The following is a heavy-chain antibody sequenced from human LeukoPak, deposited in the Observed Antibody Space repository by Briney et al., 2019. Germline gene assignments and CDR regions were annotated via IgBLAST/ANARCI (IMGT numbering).Heavy chain of an antibody. D-gene: IGHD1-26*01. CDR2: INPSGGST. CDR1: GYTFISYY. Sequence: GASVKVSCKASGYTFISYYMNWVRQAPGQGLEWMGIINPSGGSTSYAQKFQGRVTMTRDMSTSTVYMELSSLRSEDTAVYYCARGPYSGSLGPYYYYMDVWGKGTTVTVSS. V-gene: IGHV1-46*01. CDR3: ARGPYSGSLGPYYYYMDV. J-gene: IGHJ6*03.